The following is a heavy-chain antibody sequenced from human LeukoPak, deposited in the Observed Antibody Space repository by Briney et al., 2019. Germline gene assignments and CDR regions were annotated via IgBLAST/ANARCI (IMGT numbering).Heavy chain of an antibody. CDR2: IYYGGST. D-gene: IGHD4-23*01. J-gene: IGHJ3*02. CDR1: GGSISSSSYY. Sequence: SETLSLTCTVSGGSISSSSYYWGWIRQPPGKGLEWIGSIYYGGSTYYNPSLKSRVTISVDTSKNQFSLKLSSVTAADTAVYYCARGGDYGGPREAFDIWGQGTMVTVSS. CDR3: ARGGDYGGPREAFDI. V-gene: IGHV4-39*07.